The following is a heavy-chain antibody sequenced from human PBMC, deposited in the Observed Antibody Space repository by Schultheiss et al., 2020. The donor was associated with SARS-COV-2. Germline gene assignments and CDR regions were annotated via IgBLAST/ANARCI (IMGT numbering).Heavy chain of an antibody. V-gene: IGHV3-48*03. J-gene: IGHJ3*02. D-gene: IGHD4-17*01. CDR1: GFTFSSYE. CDR2: ISGSGGST. CDR3: ARETYGDYGFAFDI. Sequence: GESLKISCAASGFTFSSYEMNWVRQAPGKGLEWVSAISGSGGSTYYADSVKGRFTISRDNAKNSLYLQMNSLRAEDTAVYYCARETYGDYGFAFDIWGQGTMVTVSS.